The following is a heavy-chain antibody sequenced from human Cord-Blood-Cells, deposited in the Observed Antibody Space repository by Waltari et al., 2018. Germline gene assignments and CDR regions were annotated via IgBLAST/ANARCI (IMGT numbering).Heavy chain of an antibody. Sequence: QVQLQESGPGLVKPSETLSLTCAVSGYSISSGYYWGWIRQPPGKGLEWIGSIYHSGCTYYNPSLKSRVTISVDTSKNQFSLKLSSVTAADTAVYYCASQYNWNSNWFDPWGQGTLVTVSS. CDR1: GYSISSGYY. D-gene: IGHD1-7*01. J-gene: IGHJ5*02. CDR2: IYHSGCT. V-gene: IGHV4-38-2*01. CDR3: ASQYNWNSNWFDP.